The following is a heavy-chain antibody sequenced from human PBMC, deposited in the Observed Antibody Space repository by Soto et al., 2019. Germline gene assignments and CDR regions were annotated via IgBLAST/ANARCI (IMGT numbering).Heavy chain of an antibody. CDR1: VFTFISYA. J-gene: IGHJ4*02. CDR2: ISSEGATT. V-gene: IGHV3-64D*06. Sequence: GGSLRLSCSVSVFTFISYAMHWVRQAPGKGLEYIASISSEGATTYYADSVKGRFIISRDNSKNTLYLQMSNLRAEDTAVYYCVKDRYVDYWGQGILVTVSS. CDR3: VKDRYVDY.